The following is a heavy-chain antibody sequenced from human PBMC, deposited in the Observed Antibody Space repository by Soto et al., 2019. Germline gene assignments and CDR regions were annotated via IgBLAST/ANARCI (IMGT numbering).Heavy chain of an antibody. CDR1: AYTFTRNA. D-gene: IGHD3-16*01. J-gene: IGHJ4*02. Sequence: GASVKVSCKGSAYTFTRNAIHWVSKAPGQGLEWMGWINAGTGNTEYSQNFQGRVTITRDTSASTAYMELSGLRSEDTAVYYCARRHDHNDYVLDYWGQGSLVTVSS. CDR2: INAGTGNT. V-gene: IGHV1-3*01. CDR3: ARRHDHNDYVLDY.